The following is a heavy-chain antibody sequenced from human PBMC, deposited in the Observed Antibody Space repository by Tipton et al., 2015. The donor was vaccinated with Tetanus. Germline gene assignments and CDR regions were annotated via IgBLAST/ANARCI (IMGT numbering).Heavy chain of an antibody. Sequence: QLVQSGGDLVQPGGSLRLSCEASGFTVSNSYMNWVRQAPGKGLEWVSVIHDGGATYYADSVKGRFSISRDSSKNTLFLQVDSLRVEDTAVYYCAKDLSPRAHGMDVWGQGTTVTVSS. CDR2: IHDGGAT. D-gene: IGHD3-16*02. CDR3: AKDLSPRAHGMDV. J-gene: IGHJ6*02. V-gene: IGHV3-53*01. CDR1: GFTVSNSY.